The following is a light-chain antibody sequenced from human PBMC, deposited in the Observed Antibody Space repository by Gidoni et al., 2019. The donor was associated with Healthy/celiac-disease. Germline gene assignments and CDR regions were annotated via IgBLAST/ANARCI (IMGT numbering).Light chain of an antibody. CDR2: AAS. J-gene: IGKJ1*01. Sequence: DIRMTSSPSSLSASVGDRVTITARASQSSSSYLNWYQQKPGKAPKLLIYAASSLQSGVPSRFSGSGSGTDFTLTISSLQPEDFATYYCQQSYSTPPTFGQGTKVEIE. CDR3: QQSYSTPPT. V-gene: IGKV1-39*01. CDR1: QSSSSY.